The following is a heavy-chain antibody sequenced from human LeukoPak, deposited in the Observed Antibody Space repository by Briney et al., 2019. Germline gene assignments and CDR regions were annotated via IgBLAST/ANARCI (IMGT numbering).Heavy chain of an antibody. CDR1: GFTFDNYW. D-gene: IGHD3-22*01. V-gene: IGHV3-7*01. Sequence: GGSLRLSCAASGFTFDNYWMSWVRQAPGKGLEWVANIKQDGSEKYYVDSVKGRFTISRDNAKNSLYLQMNSLRAEDTAVYYCVSGSIYYFDYWGQGTLVTVSP. CDR3: VSGSIYYFDY. CDR2: IKQDGSEK. J-gene: IGHJ4*02.